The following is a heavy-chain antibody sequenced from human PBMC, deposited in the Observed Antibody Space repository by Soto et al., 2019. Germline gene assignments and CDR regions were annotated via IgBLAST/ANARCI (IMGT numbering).Heavy chain of an antibody. CDR1: GFTVSSNY. D-gene: IGHD6-13*01. V-gene: IGHV3-66*01. CDR2: IYGAAST. Sequence: VQLVESGGGLVQPGGSLRLSCAASGFTVSSNYMNWVRQAPGKGLEWVSIIYGAASTYYADSVKGRFTISRDNSKNTLYLQMSSLRAEDTAVYYCARDGPSRSRYYFDYWGQGTLVTVSS. J-gene: IGHJ4*02. CDR3: ARDGPSRSRYYFDY.